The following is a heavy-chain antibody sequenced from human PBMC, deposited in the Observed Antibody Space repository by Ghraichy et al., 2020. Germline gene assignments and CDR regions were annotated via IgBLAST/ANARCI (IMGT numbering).Heavy chain of an antibody. CDR2: IYYSGST. D-gene: IGHD2-2*01. V-gene: IGHV4-39*01. J-gene: IGHJ4*02. Sequence: SETLSLTCTVSGGSISSSSYYWGWIRQPPGKGLEWIGSIYYSGSTYYNPSLKSRVTISVDTSKNQLSLKLSSVTAADTAVYYCARHETDSTFYIDYWGQGTLVTVSS. CDR1: GGSISSSSYY. CDR3: ARHETDSTFYIDY.